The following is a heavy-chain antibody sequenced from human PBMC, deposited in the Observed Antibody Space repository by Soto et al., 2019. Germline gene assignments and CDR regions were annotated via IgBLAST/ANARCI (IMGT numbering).Heavy chain of an antibody. Sequence: PGESLKISCKGSGYSFTSYWISWVRQMPGKGLEWMGRIDPSDSYTNYSPSFQGHVTISADKSISTAYLQWSSLKASDTAMYYCVGGGAAHPTRLDYWGQGTLVTVSS. D-gene: IGHD3-16*01. CDR1: GYSFTSYW. CDR3: VGGGAAHPTRLDY. J-gene: IGHJ4*02. CDR2: IDPSDSYT. V-gene: IGHV5-10-1*01.